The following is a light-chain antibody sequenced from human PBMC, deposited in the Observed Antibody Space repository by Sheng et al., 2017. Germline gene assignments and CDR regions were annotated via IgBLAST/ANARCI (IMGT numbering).Light chain of an antibody. CDR1: NIGGKR. Sequence: SYVLTQPPSVSVAPGKTARITCGGNNIGGKRVHWYQQQPGQAPVLVVYDDSDRPSGIPDRFSGSNSVNTATLTISRVEAGDEADYYCHVWDSRNDVFGPGTKVTVL. CDR3: HVWDSRNDV. CDR2: DDS. V-gene: IGLV3-21*03. J-gene: IGLJ1*01.